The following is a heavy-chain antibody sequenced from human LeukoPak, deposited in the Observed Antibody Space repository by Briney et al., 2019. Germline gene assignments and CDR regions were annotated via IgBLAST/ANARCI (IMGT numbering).Heavy chain of an antibody. J-gene: IGHJ4*02. CDR3: GRYGYNKGWFDY. V-gene: IGHV3-23*01. D-gene: IGHD5-24*01. Sequence: GGSLRLSCAASGFTFSSYAMSWVRQAPGKGLEWVSAISGSGGSTYYADSVKGRFTISRDNSKNTLYPQMNSLRAEDTAVYYCGRYGYNKGWFDYWGQGTLVTVSS. CDR2: ISGSGGST. CDR1: GFTFSSYA.